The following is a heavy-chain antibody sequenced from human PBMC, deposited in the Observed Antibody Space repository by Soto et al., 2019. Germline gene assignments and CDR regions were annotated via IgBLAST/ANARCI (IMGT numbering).Heavy chain of an antibody. CDR3: ARGYSSSWYDY. D-gene: IGHD6-13*01. CDR1: GGSISSGGYY. Sequence: SETLSLTCTVSGGSISSGGYYWSWIRQHPGKGLEWIGYIYYSGSTYYNPSLKSRVTISVDTSKNQFSLKLSSVTAADTAVYYCARGYSSSWYDYWGQGTLVTVSS. V-gene: IGHV4-31*03. CDR2: IYYSGST. J-gene: IGHJ4*02.